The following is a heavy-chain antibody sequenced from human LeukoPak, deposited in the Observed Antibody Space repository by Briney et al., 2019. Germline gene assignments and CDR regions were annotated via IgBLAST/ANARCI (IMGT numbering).Heavy chain of an antibody. J-gene: IGHJ5*02. V-gene: IGHV4-31*03. D-gene: IGHD6-19*01. CDR2: IYYSGST. CDR3: ARERYSSGWYYNWFDP. CDR1: GVSISSGGYY. Sequence: PSQTLSLTCTVSGVSISSGGYYWSWIRQHPGKGLEWIGYIYYSGSTYYNPSLKSRVTISVDTSKNQFSLKLSSVTAADTAVYYCARERYSSGWYYNWFDPWGQGTLVTVSS.